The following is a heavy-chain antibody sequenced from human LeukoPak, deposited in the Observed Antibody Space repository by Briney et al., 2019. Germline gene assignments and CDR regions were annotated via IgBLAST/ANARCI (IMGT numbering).Heavy chain of an antibody. Sequence: GGSLRLSCAASGFTFSSYAMSWVRQAPGKGLEWVSAISGSGGSTYYADSVKGRFTISRDNSKNTLYLQMNSLRAEDTAVYYCAKDRRFVGNAQPDIVDAGPFDYWGQGTLVTVSS. CDR2: ISGSGGST. CDR1: GFTFSSYA. CDR3: AKDRRFVGNAQPDIVDAGPFDY. D-gene: IGHD2-15*01. J-gene: IGHJ4*02. V-gene: IGHV3-23*01.